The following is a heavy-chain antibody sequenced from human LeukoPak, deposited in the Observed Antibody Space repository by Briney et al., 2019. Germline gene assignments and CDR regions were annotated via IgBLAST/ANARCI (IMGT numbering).Heavy chain of an antibody. Sequence: GGSLRLSCAASGFTFSTYAMSWVRQIPGKGLEWVSAISGSDDGTYYADSVKGRFTISRDNSRNTLYLQMNTLRAEDTAVYFCAKSDSSGYSGFNWGQGTLVTVSS. CDR2: ISGSDDGT. J-gene: IGHJ4*02. CDR1: GFTFSTYA. V-gene: IGHV3-23*01. CDR3: AKSDSSGYSGFN. D-gene: IGHD3-22*01.